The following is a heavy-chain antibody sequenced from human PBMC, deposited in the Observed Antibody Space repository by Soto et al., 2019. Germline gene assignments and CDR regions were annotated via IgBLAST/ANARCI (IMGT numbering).Heavy chain of an antibody. D-gene: IGHD1-1*01. Sequence: QVQLVESGGGWVQPGRSLRLSCEATGFSFTTSGMHWVRQAPGKGLAWVAVIGYDGNNKYYADSVEGRFTISRDNSKNTVYLQMKSLRGDDTAVYYCARGGVTGIVGIFGSPLDIWGQGKVVTVSS. V-gene: IGHV3-33*01. J-gene: IGHJ3*02. CDR3: ARGGVTGIVGIFGSPLDI. CDR1: GFSFTTSG. CDR2: IGYDGNNK.